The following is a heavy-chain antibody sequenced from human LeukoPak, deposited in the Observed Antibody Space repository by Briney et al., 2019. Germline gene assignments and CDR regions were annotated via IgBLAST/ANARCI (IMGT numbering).Heavy chain of an antibody. CDR3: ARGAATRKSGFYYYYMDV. J-gene: IGHJ6*03. V-gene: IGHV3-21*01. D-gene: IGHD5-12*01. CDR2: ITTGNSFL. CDR1: GFTFSSYN. Sequence: PGRSLRLSCAASGFTFSSYNVNWVRQAPGKGLEWVSSITTGNSFLYFADSVKGRFTISRDHANNSLYLQMNSLRADDTAVYYCARGAATRKSGFYYYYMDVWGKGTTVTVSS.